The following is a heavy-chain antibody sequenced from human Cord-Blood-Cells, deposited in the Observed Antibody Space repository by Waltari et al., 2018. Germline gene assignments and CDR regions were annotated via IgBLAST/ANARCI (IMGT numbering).Heavy chain of an antibody. Sequence: GLLKPSETLSLTCAVYGGSFSGYYWSWIRQPPGKGLEWIGEINHSGSTNYNPSLKSRVTISVDTSKNQFSLKLSSVTAADTAVYYCARGQWLRWQYYFDYWGQGTLVTVSS. D-gene: IGHD6-19*01. CDR3: ARGQWLRWQYYFDY. V-gene: IGHV4-34*01. CDR2: INHSGST. J-gene: IGHJ4*02. CDR1: GGSFSGYY.